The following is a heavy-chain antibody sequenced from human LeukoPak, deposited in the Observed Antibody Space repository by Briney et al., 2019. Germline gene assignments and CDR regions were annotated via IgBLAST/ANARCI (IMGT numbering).Heavy chain of an antibody. Sequence: PSETLSLTCTVSGGSMSSSSYYWGWIRQPPGKGLEYIGSIYYNGNTYYNPSLKSRVTISADTSKKQFSLNLSSVAAADTAVYYCARHLYRGTIFGRADAFDIWGQGTMVTVSS. CDR2: IYYNGNT. J-gene: IGHJ3*02. V-gene: IGHV4-39*01. CDR3: ARHLYRGTIFGRADAFDI. D-gene: IGHD3-3*01. CDR1: GGSMSSSSYY.